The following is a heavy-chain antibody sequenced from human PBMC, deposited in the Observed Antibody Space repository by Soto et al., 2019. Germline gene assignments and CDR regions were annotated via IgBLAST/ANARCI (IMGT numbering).Heavy chain of an antibody. Sequence: QVQLVESGGGVVQPGRSLRLSCAASGFPFSIYGMHWVRQAQGKGLEWVAVISYDGSKKYYADSVKGRFTISRDNSKNTLYLQLNSRRAEDTAVYYCANDGPIAVAGKIVYCGQGTLVPDS. CDR1: GFPFSIYG. CDR3: ANDGPIAVAGKIVY. J-gene: IGHJ4*02. D-gene: IGHD6-19*01. V-gene: IGHV3-30*18. CDR2: ISYDGSKK.